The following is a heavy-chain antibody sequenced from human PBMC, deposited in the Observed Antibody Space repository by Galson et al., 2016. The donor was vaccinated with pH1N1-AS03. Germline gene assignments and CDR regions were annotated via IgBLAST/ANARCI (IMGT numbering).Heavy chain of an antibody. J-gene: IGHJ4*02. CDR2: IYTGGDT. V-gene: IGHV3-53*01. D-gene: IGHD5-24*01. Sequence: SLRLSCAVSGLSVAKNYMSWVRQAPGKGLEWVSSIYTGGDTFYTDSVRGRFTISRDDSKNTLYFQMNSLRAADTAMYYCARVDSSTYSDGWVPFDYWGQGTLVTVSS. CDR3: ARVDSSTYSDGWVPFDY. CDR1: GLSVAKNY.